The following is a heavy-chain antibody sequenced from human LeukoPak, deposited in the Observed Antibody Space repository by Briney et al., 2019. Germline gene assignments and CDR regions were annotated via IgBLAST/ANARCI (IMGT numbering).Heavy chain of an antibody. CDR3: ARDATSSVAYQYQNWFDP. CDR1: GGSISSSSYY. V-gene: IGHV4-39*07. J-gene: IGHJ5*02. D-gene: IGHD2-15*01. Sequence: PSETLSLTCTVSGGSISSSSYYWGWIRQPPGKGLEWIGSIYYSGSTYYNPSLKSRVTISVDTSKNQFSLKLSSVTAADTAVYYCARDATSSVAYQYQNWFDPWGQGTLVTVSS. CDR2: IYYSGST.